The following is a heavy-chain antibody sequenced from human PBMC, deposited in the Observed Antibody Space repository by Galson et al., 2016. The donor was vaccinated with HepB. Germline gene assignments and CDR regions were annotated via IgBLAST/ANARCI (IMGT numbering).Heavy chain of an antibody. Sequence: SLRLSCAASGFDFSSYGMNWVRQAPGKGLEWVSSLSGTTNYVFYADSVKGRFTISRDNAKNTVYLQMNSLTAEHTAFYYCVRGVFDSWGQGTLVTVSS. CDR1: GFDFSSYG. J-gene: IGHJ4*02. V-gene: IGHV3-21*01. CDR2: LSGTTNYV. CDR3: VRGVFDS.